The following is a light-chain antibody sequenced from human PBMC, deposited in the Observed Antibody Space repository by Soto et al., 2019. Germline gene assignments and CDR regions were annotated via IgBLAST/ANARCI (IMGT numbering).Light chain of an antibody. CDR2: EVT. CDR1: SSDIGGYNA. V-gene: IGLV2-14*01. CDR3: NSFRVSHLYV. J-gene: IGLJ1*01. Sequence: SVLTQPASVSGSPGQTITISCTGTSSDIGGYNAVSWYQHRPGKAPKLIIYEVTHRPSGVSDRFSASKSGNTASLTISGLQAEDEADYYCNSFRVSHLYVFGTGTKVTVL.